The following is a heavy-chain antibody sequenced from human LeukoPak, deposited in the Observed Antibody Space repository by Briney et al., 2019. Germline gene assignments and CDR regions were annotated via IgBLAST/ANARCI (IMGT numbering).Heavy chain of an antibody. CDR3: ARDNRHFVVVSGMTDHYMDV. D-gene: IGHD2-21*01. V-gene: IGHV3-30*02. Sequence: GGSLRLSCVASGFTFSSFGMHWVRQAPGKGLDWVAFGKYDGSSEFYTDSVKGRFRISRDDSKSTVYLQMNSLKPEDTAVYYCARDNRHFVVVSGMTDHYMDVWGKGATVTISS. CDR2: GKYDGSSE. CDR1: GFTFSSFG. J-gene: IGHJ6*03.